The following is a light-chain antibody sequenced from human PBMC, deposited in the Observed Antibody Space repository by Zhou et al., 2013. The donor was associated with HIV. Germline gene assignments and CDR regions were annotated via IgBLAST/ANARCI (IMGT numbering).Light chain of an antibody. CDR1: QGISRA. CDR3: QQYNSYQWT. CDR2: DAS. J-gene: IGKJ1*01. Sequence: AIQLTQSPSSLSASVRDRVTITCRASQGISRALAWYQQKPGKAPKLLIYDASTLETGVPSRFSGSASGTDFTLTISSLQPDXGFXTYYCQQYNSYQWTFGQGTKVEIK. V-gene: IGKV1-13*02.